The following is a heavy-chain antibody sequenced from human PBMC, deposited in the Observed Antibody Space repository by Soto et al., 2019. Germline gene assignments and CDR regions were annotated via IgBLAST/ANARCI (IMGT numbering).Heavy chain of an antibody. Sequence: QVQLVESGGGVVQPGRSLRLSCAASGFTFSSYGMHWVRQAPGKGLEWGAVISYDGSNKYYADSVKGRFTISRDNSKNTLYMQMNSLRAEDTAVYYCAKETYSGPLGYWGQGTLVTVSS. D-gene: IGHD2-15*01. CDR2: ISYDGSNK. V-gene: IGHV3-30*18. CDR3: AKETYSGPLGY. CDR1: GFTFSSYG. J-gene: IGHJ4*02.